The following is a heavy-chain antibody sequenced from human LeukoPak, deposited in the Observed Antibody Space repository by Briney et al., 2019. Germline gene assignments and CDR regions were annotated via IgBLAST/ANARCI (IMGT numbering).Heavy chain of an antibody. V-gene: IGHV4-28*03. Sequence: SETLSLTCAVSGYSITSSSWWGWIRQPPGKGLEWIGYIYHSGTTYYNPSLQSRVTMSVDTSKNQFSLKLSSVTAVDTAVYYCARAGPQAEEFDYWGQGTLVTVSS. CDR2: IYHSGTT. D-gene: IGHD1-14*01. CDR1: GYSITSSSW. CDR3: ARAGPQAEEFDY. J-gene: IGHJ4*02.